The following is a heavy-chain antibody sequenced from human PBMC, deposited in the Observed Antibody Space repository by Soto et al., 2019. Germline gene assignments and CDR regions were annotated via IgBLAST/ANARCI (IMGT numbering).Heavy chain of an antibody. J-gene: IGHJ4*02. D-gene: IGHD2-15*01. CDR3: ARVGTYCSGGRCNEDFEY. V-gene: IGHV1-8*01. CDR2: MNPNSGDT. Sequence: QVQLVQSGAEVKKPGASVKVSCKASGYTFASYDINWVRQATGQGLEWMGWMNPNSGDTGYAQKFQGRVTMTRKTXXXTXXMELSSLRSEDTAVYYCARVGTYCSGGRCNEDFEYWGQGSLVTVSS. CDR1: GYTFASYD.